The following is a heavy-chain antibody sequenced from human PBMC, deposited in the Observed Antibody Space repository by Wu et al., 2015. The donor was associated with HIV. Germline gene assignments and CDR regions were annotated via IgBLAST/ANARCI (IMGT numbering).Heavy chain of an antibody. Sequence: QVQLVQSGAEVKKPGSSVKVSCKASGGTFSSYAISWVRQAPGQGLEWMGGIIPIFGTANYAQKFQGRVTITTDESTSTAYMELSSLRSEDTAVYYCARVIYYDSRSDYYGMDVWGQGTTVTVSS. CDR3: ARVIYYDSRSDYYGMDV. D-gene: IGHD3-22*01. J-gene: IGHJ6*02. V-gene: IGHV1-69*05. CDR1: GGTFSSYA. CDR2: IIPIFGTA.